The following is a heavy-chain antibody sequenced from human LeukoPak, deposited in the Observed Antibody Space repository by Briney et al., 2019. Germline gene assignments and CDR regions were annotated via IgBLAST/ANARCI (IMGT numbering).Heavy chain of an antibody. V-gene: IGHV3-48*01. D-gene: IGHD2-2*01. Sequence: GGSLRLSCAASRFTFSTYSMNWVRQAPGKGLEWVSCISSSSSTIYYADSVKGRFTISRDNSKNTLYLQMNSLRAEDTAVYYCAKGGDIVVVPAAIDFDYWGQGTLVTVSS. J-gene: IGHJ4*02. CDR2: ISSSSSTI. CDR3: AKGGDIVVVPAAIDFDY. CDR1: RFTFSTYS.